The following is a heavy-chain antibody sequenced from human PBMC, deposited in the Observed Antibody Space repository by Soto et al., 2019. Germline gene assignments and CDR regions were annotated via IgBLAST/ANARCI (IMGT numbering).Heavy chain of an antibody. V-gene: IGHV4-31*03. J-gene: IGHJ4*02. CDR1: VASISSGGYY. D-gene: IGHD4-17*01. CDR2: IYYSTIS. Sequence: QVQLLESGPGLVKPSQTLSLICNVSVASISSGGYYWSWIRQRPGGGLEWLGFIYYSTISHYNPSLKSRATSSVDTSKNQFTLELISVTAADSAVYYCARTELILLWFDYWGQGALVTVS. CDR3: ARTELILLWFDY.